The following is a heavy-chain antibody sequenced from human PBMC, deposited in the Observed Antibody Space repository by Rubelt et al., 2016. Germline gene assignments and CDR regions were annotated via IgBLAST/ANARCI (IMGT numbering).Heavy chain of an antibody. D-gene: IGHD5-18*01. CDR3: ARSKDTAMVTDADWYFDL. J-gene: IGHJ2*01. CDR1: GYTFTSYA. V-gene: IGHV1-3*01. CDR2: INAGNGNT. Sequence: QVQLVQSGAEVKKPGASVKVSCKASGYTFTSYAMHWVRQAPGQRLEWMGWINAGNGNTKYSQKCQGRFTITRDTSASTAYMELSSLRSEDTAVYYCARSKDTAMVTDADWYFDLWGRGTLVTVSS.